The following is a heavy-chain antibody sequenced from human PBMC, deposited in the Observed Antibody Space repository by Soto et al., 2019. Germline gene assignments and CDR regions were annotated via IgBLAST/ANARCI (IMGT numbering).Heavy chain of an antibody. D-gene: IGHD3-22*01. J-gene: IGHJ4*02. Sequence: EEQLVESGGGLIQPGGSLRVSCAASGFIFSTYWMHWVRQVPGKGLVWVSRINGDGTITSYADSVRGRFTISRVNAQNTLYLEMNSLGAEDTRVYYCARERSSGYSYYPFDYWGQGALVTVSS. CDR3: ARERSSGYSYYPFDY. V-gene: IGHV3-74*01. CDR1: GFIFSTYW. CDR2: INGDGTIT.